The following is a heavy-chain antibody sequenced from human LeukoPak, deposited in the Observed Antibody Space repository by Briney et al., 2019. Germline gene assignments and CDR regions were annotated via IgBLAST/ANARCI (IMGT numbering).Heavy chain of an antibody. J-gene: IGHJ6*03. V-gene: IGHV4-34*01. CDR2: INHSGST. Sequence: PSGTLSLTCAVYGGSFSGYYWSWIRQPPGKGLEWIGEINHSGSTNYNPSLKSRVTISVDTSKNQFSLKLSSVTAADTAVYYCARRGAARPYYYYYMDVWGKGTTVTVSS. CDR1: GGSFSGYY. CDR3: ARRGAARPYYYYYMDV. D-gene: IGHD6-6*01.